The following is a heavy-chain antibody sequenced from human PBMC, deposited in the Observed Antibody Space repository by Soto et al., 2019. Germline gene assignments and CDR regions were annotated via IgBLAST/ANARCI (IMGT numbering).Heavy chain of an antibody. CDR1: GFTFSGYW. V-gene: IGHV3-74*01. J-gene: IGHJ5*02. CDR2: IASDGSST. D-gene: IGHD6-13*01. CDR3: ARGRVAAACIWFDP. Sequence: EVQLVESGGGLVQPGGSLTLSCAASGFTFSGYWMHWVRQAPGKGLVWVSRIASDGSSTNYADSVRGRFTISRDNAKNTLDLQMNILMAEDTAVSYCARGRVAAACIWFDPWGEGTLVTVSS.